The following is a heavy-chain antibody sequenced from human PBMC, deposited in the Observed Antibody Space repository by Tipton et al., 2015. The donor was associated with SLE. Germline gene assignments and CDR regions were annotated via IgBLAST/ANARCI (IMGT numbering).Heavy chain of an antibody. CDR3: ARESSSWTGYYYYGMDV. CDR1: GYTFTSYG. Sequence: QVQLVQSGAEVKKPGASVKVSCKASGYTFTSYGISWVRQAPGQGLEWMGGIIPIFGTTNYAQKFQGRVTITADESTSTAYMELSSLRSEDTAVYYCARESSSWTGYYYYGMDVWGQGTTVTVSS. V-gene: IGHV1-69*01. D-gene: IGHD6-13*01. CDR2: IIPIFGTT. J-gene: IGHJ6*02.